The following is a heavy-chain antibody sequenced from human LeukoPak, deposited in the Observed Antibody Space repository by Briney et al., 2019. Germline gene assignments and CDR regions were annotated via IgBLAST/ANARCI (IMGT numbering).Heavy chain of an antibody. D-gene: IGHD1-26*01. CDR2: FDLEDGET. CDR3: AVVGATDNYFDY. CDR1: GYTLTELS. J-gene: IGHJ4*02. Sequence: ASVKVSCKVSGYTLTELSMHWVRQAPGKGLEWMGGFDLEDGETIYAQKFQGRVTMTEDTSTDTAYMDLSSLRSEDTAVYYCAVVGATDNYFDYWGQGTLVTVSS. V-gene: IGHV1-24*01.